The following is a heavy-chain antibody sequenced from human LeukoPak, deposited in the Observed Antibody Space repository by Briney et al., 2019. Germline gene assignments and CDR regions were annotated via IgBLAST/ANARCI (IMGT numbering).Heavy chain of an antibody. Sequence: GGSLRLSCAASGFTFSSFAMSWVRQAPGKGLEWVSGITGSGGSTYYADSVKGRFTISRDNSKNTLYLQMNSLRAEDTALYYCAKEKDRYSSSPNWFDPWGQGTLVTVSS. CDR2: ITGSGGST. CDR3: AKEKDRYSSSPNWFDP. CDR1: GFTFSSFA. J-gene: IGHJ5*02. V-gene: IGHV3-23*01. D-gene: IGHD6-13*01.